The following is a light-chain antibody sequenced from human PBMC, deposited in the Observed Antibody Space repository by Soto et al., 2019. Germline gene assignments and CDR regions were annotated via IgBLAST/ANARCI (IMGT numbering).Light chain of an antibody. CDR2: DAS. Sequence: EIVLTQSPATLSLSPGERAALSCRASETVDSFLAWYQQKPGQAPRLLIYDASNMATGIPARFSGSGSGTDFTLNISSLEPEDFAVYYCQQRKKWPPLTFGGGTKLEIK. J-gene: IGKJ4*01. V-gene: IGKV3-11*01. CDR1: ETVDSF. CDR3: QQRKKWPPLT.